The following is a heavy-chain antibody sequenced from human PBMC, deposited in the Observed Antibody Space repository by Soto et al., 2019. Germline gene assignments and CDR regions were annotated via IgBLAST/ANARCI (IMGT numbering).Heavy chain of an antibody. V-gene: IGHV1-3*01. D-gene: IGHD3-16*01. CDR3: ARDPNDGGAYCHHNNNGRAV. Sequence: ASVKVSCKTSEYGFSRYAFHWVRQAPGQRLEWTGWINAGNGNTKYSEKFQGRVTITRDTSASTAYLELSSLRSEDTAVYYCARDPNDGGAYCHHNNNGRAVWGKGTRVTVSS. CDR2: INAGNGNT. CDR1: EYGFSRYA. J-gene: IGHJ6*04.